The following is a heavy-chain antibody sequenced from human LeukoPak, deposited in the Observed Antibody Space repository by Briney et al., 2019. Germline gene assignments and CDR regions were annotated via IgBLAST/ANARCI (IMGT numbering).Heavy chain of an antibody. CDR2: MYDSGST. D-gene: IGHD5-24*01. J-gene: IGHJ4*02. V-gene: IGHV4-59*01. CDR1: GGSISSYY. CDR3: ARDTGYNFDY. Sequence: SETLSLTCTVSGGSISSYYWSWIRQPPGEGLEWIGYMYDSGSTNYNPSLKSRVTILVDTSKNQFSLKLSSVTAADTAVYYCARDTGYNFDYWGQGTLVTVSS.